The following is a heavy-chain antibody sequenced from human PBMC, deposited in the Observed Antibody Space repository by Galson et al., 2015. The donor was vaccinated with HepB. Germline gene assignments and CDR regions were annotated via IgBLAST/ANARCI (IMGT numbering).Heavy chain of an antibody. CDR2: ISYDGSNK. D-gene: IGHD3-22*01. CDR3: AKDRVFDRGYPGYYGMDV. V-gene: IGHV3-30*18. CDR1: GFTFSSYG. J-gene: IGHJ6*01. Sequence: SLRLSCAASGFTFSSYGLHWVRQAPGKGLEWVAVISYDGSNKYYADSVKGRFTISRDNSKNTLYLQMNSLRAEDTAVYYCAKDRVFDRGYPGYYGMDVWGQGTTVTVSS.